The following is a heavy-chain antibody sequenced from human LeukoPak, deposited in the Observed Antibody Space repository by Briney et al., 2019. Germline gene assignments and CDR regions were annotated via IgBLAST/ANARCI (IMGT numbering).Heavy chain of an antibody. CDR3: ARLRGYSYGPSSYYYYMDV. Sequence: PSETLSLTCAVYGGSFSGYYWSWIRQPPGKGLEWIGEINHSGSTNYNPSLKSRVTISVDTSKNQFSLKLSSATAADTAVYYCARLRGYSYGPSSYYYYMDVWGKGTTVTVSS. CDR2: INHSGST. J-gene: IGHJ6*03. CDR1: GGSFSGYY. V-gene: IGHV4-34*01. D-gene: IGHD5-18*01.